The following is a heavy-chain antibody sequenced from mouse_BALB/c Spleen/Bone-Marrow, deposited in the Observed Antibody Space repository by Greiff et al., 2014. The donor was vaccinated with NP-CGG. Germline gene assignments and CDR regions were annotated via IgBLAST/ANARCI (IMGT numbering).Heavy chain of an antibody. CDR3: AREGGNFPWFAY. D-gene: IGHD2-1*01. V-gene: IGHV1S137*01. Sequence: VQLQQSGAELVRPGVSVKISCKGSGYTFTDYAMHWVKQSHAKSLEWIGVISTYYGDASYNQKFKGKATMTVDKSSSTAYMELARLTSEDSDIYYCAREGGNFPWFAYWGQGTLVTVSA. CDR1: GYTFTDYA. CDR2: ISTYYGDA. J-gene: IGHJ3*01.